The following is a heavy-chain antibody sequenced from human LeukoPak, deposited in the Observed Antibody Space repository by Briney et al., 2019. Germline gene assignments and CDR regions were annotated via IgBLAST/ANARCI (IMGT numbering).Heavy chain of an antibody. CDR1: GFSFRAYT. CDR3: ARDRDYYDSNSFSPDAFDI. V-gene: IGHV3-21*06. J-gene: IGHJ3*02. Sequence: GGSLRLSCAASGFSFRAYTMNWVRQAPGKGLEWVPSVNPSHAYQFYADSVKGRFTISRDNVKNSLFLQMDSLRAEDTAAYYCARDRDYYDSNSFSPDAFDIWGQGTMVTVSS. D-gene: IGHD3-22*01. CDR2: VNPSHAYQ.